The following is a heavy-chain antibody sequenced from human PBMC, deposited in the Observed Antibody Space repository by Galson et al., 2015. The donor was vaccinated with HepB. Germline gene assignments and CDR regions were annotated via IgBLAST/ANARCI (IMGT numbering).Heavy chain of an antibody. Sequence: SVKVSCKASGYTFTSYGISWVRQAPGQGLEWMGWISAYNGNTNYAQKLQGRVTMTTDTSTSTAYMELRSLRSDDTAVYYCARERHSIAAAGTGADFDYWGQGTLVTVSS. CDR3: ARERHSIAAAGTGADFDY. CDR1: GYTFTSYG. J-gene: IGHJ4*02. D-gene: IGHD6-13*01. V-gene: IGHV1-18*04. CDR2: ISAYNGNT.